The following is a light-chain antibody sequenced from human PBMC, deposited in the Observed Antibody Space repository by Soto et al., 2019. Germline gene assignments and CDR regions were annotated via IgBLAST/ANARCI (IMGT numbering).Light chain of an antibody. V-gene: IGLV2-14*01. CDR3: SSYTSSSTVV. CDR1: SSDVGGYKY. CDR2: EVS. J-gene: IGLJ2*01. Sequence: QSALTQPASVSGSPGQSITISCTGTSSDVGGYKYVSWYQQHQGKAPKLMIYEVSNRPSGVSNRFSGSKSVNTASLTISGLQAEDEADYYCSSYTSSSTVVFGGGTKLTVL.